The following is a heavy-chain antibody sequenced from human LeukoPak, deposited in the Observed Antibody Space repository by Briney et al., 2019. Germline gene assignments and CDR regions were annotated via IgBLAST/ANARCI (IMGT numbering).Heavy chain of an antibody. V-gene: IGHV3-30-3*01. CDR1: GFSFSSFA. J-gene: IGHJ4*02. CDR3: ARLYCSAGSCYLDY. D-gene: IGHD2-15*01. Sequence: PGGSLRLSCAASGFSFSSFAMYWVRQAPGKGLEWVTLISYDGNNKYYTDSVKGRFTVSRDNSKNTLYLQMDSLRVEYTAVYHCARLYCSAGSCYLDYWGQGTLVTVSS. CDR2: ISYDGNNK.